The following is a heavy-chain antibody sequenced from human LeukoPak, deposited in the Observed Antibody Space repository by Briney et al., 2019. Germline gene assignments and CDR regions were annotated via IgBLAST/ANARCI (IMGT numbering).Heavy chain of an antibody. J-gene: IGHJ4*02. CDR2: ISGSGGTT. V-gene: IGHV3-23*01. CDR3: AKHTDNVWGSYTTDFDY. Sequence: GGSLRLSCAASGITFSNYATSWVRQAPGKGLEWVSSISGSGGTTYYADSVKGRFTISRDNSKNTLYLQMNSLRAEDTAVYYCAKHTDNVWGSYTTDFDYWGQGTLVTVSS. D-gene: IGHD3-16*01. CDR1: GITFSNYA.